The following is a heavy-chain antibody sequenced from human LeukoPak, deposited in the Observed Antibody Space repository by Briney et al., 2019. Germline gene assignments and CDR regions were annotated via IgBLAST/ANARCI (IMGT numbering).Heavy chain of an antibody. D-gene: IGHD3-9*01. CDR3: AREVPGTLRYFDWFQKGGSFDY. CDR2: ISSSSSYI. CDR1: GFTFSSYS. Sequence: PGGSLRLSCAASGFTFSSYSMNWVRQAPGKGLEWVSSISSSSSYIYYADSVKDRFTISRDNAKNSLYLQMNSLRAEDTAVYYCAREVPGTLRYFDWFQKGGSFDYWGQGTLVTVSS. V-gene: IGHV3-21*01. J-gene: IGHJ4*02.